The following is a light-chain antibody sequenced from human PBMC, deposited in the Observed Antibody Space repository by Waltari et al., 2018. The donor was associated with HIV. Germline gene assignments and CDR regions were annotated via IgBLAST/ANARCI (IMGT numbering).Light chain of an antibody. V-gene: IGKV1-33*01. CDR1: HYIDNY. CDR3: QQYEDLPYS. Sequence: DIQMTQSPSSLSASVGDRVTITCQASHYIDNYLSWYQQKPGKAPKLLIYDASNLETGVSSRFSGSGYGTEFSLTISSLQPEDIATYYCQQYEDLPYSCGQGTNLEI. CDR2: DAS. J-gene: IGKJ2*03.